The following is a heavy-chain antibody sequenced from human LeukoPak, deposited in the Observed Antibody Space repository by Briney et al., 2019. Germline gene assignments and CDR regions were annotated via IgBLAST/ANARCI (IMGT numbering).Heavy chain of an antibody. CDR1: GYTFTSYG. J-gene: IGHJ6*02. CDR2: INPNSGGT. V-gene: IGHV1-2*04. CDR3: ARISVGYGGNSGYYGMDV. D-gene: IGHD4-23*01. Sequence: GASVKVSCKASGYTFTSYGINWMRQAPGQGLEWMGWINPNSGGTNFAQKFQGWVTMTRDTSISTAYMELSRLRSDDTAVYYCARISVGYGGNSGYYGMDVWGQGTTVTVTS.